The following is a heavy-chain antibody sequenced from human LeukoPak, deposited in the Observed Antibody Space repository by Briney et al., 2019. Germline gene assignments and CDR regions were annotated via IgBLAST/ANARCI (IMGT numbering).Heavy chain of an antibody. V-gene: IGHV4-30-4*01. Sequence: SQTLSLTCTVSGGSISSGDYYWRWIRQPPGRGLEWVGYIYYSGSTYYNPSLKSRVTISVDTSKNQFSLKLSSVTAADTAVYYCARDPSYGWFDPWGQGTLVTVSS. J-gene: IGHJ5*02. CDR2: IYYSGST. CDR1: GGSISSGDYY. D-gene: IGHD5-18*01. CDR3: ARDPSYGWFDP.